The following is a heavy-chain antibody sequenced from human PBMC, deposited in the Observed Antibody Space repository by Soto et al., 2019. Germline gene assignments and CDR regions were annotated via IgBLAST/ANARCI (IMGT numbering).Heavy chain of an antibody. J-gene: IGHJ6*03. CDR2: IYYSGST. Sequence: SETLSLTCTVSGGSISSYDWSWIRQPPGKGLEWIGYIYYSGSTNYNPSLKSRVTISVDTSKNQFSLKLSSVTAADTAVYYCARDKAIDYYYYYMDVWGKGTTVTVSS. V-gene: IGHV4-59*01. CDR3: ARDKAIDYYYYYMDV. CDR1: GGSISSYD.